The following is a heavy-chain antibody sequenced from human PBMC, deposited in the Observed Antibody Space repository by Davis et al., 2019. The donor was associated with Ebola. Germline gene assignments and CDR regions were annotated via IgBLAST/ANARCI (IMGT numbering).Heavy chain of an antibody. CDR1: GGTFSSYA. V-gene: IGHV1-18*01. Sequence: ASVKVSCKASGGTFSSYAISWVRQAPGQGLEWMGWISAYNGNTNYAQKLQGRVTITADKSTSTAYMELSSLRSEDTAVYYCARDRWSSSWYWFDPWGQGTLVTVSS. D-gene: IGHD6-13*01. CDR3: ARDRWSSSWYWFDP. J-gene: IGHJ5*02. CDR2: ISAYNGNT.